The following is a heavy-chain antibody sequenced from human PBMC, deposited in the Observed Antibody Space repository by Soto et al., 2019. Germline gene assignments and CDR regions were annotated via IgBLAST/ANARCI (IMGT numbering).Heavy chain of an antibody. CDR3: AKGAEGYVVSSLDS. J-gene: IGHJ4*02. CDR2: ITGTASST. D-gene: IGHD5-12*01. CDR1: GFRFSDFA. V-gene: IGHV3-23*01. Sequence: EVQLLESGGGFVQPGGSLRLSCAASGFRFSDFAMTWVRQAPGRGLEWVSAITGTASSTYYADSVKGRFTISRDNSKNPLYLQINSLGAEDTAIYYCAKGAEGYVVSSLDSWGQGTLVTVSS.